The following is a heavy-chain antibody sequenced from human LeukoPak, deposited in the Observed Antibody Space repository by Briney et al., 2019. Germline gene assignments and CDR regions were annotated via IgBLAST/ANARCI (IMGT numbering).Heavy chain of an antibody. Sequence: SETLSLTCTVSGGSISSYYWSWIRQPPGKGLEWIGYIYYSGSTNYNPSLKSRVTISVDTSKNQFSLKLSSVTAADTAVYYCAGAYSGYDQSLDYWGQGTLVTVSS. D-gene: IGHD5-12*01. J-gene: IGHJ4*02. CDR1: GGSISSYY. V-gene: IGHV4-59*12. CDR2: IYYSGST. CDR3: AGAYSGYDQSLDY.